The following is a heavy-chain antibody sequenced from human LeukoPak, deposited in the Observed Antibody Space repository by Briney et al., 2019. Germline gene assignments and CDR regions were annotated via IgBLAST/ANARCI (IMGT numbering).Heavy chain of an antibody. CDR3: ARSFWSGTHISSHFDY. D-gene: IGHD3-3*01. J-gene: IGHJ4*02. CDR1: GGTFNRYG. Sequence: SVKVSCRASGGTFNRYGLNWVRQAPGQGLEWMGGIIPIFGTANYAQKFQGRVTITTDESTSTAYMELSSLRSEDTAVYYCARSFWSGTHISSHFDYWGQGTLVTVSS. V-gene: IGHV1-69*05. CDR2: IIPIFGTA.